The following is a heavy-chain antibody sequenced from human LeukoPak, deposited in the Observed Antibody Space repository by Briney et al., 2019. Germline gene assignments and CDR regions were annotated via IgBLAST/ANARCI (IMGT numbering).Heavy chain of an antibody. V-gene: IGHV4-59*01. D-gene: IGHD1-1*01. J-gene: IGHJ4*02. CDR3: ARWNEGFDY. CDR1: GGSISFYD. CDR2: IYSRGST. Sequence: PETLSLTCTVSGGSISFYDWSWIRQPPGKGLEWIGHIYSRGSTNYNPSLKSRVTISVDTSKNQLSLKLSSVTAADTAVYYCARWNEGFDYWGQGTLVTVSS.